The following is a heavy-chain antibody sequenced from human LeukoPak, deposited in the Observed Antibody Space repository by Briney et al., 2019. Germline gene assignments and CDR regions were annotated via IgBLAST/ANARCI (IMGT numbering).Heavy chain of an antibody. V-gene: IGHV4-31*03. CDR1: GGSIKRWGSY. J-gene: IGHJ6*03. D-gene: IGHD4-11*01. CDR2: IYYSWSS. CDR3: ARDNGDYRSIYYYMDV. Sequence: PSQTLSLTCTVSGGSIKRWGSYWSWIRQPPGKGLEWIGCIYYSWSSYYNPSLKSRVTLSLDTSKNQFSLKLSSVTAADTAVYYCARDNGDYRSIYYYMDVWGKGTTVTVSS.